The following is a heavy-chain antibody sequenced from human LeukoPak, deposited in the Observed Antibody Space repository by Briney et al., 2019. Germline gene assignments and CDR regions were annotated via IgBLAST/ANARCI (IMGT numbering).Heavy chain of an antibody. CDR1: GFTFSSYS. V-gene: IGHV3-48*01. CDR2: ISGSSATI. CDR3: ARDRHVPGLYYYYMDV. D-gene: IGHD6-6*01. Sequence: GGSLRLSCAASGFTFSSYSMNWVRQAPGKGLESISYISGSSATIFYADSVKGRFTISRDNDKNSLYLQMNSLRPEDTAVYFCARDRHVPGLYYYYMDVWGKGTTVTVSS. J-gene: IGHJ6*03.